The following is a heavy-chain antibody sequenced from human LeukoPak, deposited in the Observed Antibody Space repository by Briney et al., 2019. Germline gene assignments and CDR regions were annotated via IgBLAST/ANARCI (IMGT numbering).Heavy chain of an antibody. CDR2: IIPIFGTA. D-gene: IGHD3-10*01. V-gene: IGHV1-69*13. Sequence: GASVKVSCKASGGTFISYAISWVRQAPGQGLEWMGGIIPIFGTANYAQKFQGRVTITADESTSTAYMELSSLRSEDTAVYYCARPMVRGVLRTAFDYWGQGTLVTVSS. CDR1: GGTFISYA. CDR3: ARPMVRGVLRTAFDY. J-gene: IGHJ4*02.